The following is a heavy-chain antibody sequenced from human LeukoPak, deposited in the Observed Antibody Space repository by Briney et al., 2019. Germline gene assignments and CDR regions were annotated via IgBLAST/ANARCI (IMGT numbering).Heavy chain of an antibody. D-gene: IGHD2-15*01. Sequence: SQTLSLTRTLSGGSPSSDYWSWIRHPPGGGQGWGGYIYYSVGTNYNTSLKRGVTLSVDTSKNQFSLKLSSVTAADTAVYYWAKAMLGGYGMDVWGQGTTVTVSS. V-gene: IGHV4-59*01. CDR1: GGSPSSDY. CDR3: AKAMLGGYGMDV. CDR2: IYYSVGT. J-gene: IGHJ6*02.